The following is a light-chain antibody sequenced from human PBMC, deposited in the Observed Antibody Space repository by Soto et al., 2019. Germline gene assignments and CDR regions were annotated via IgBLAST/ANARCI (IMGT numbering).Light chain of an antibody. J-gene: IGKJ1*01. CDR3: QHRYRYSMM. V-gene: IGKV1-39*01. CDR1: QSVGSY. CDR2: TAS. Sequence: DIQMTQSPSTLSASIGDRVTITCRASQSVGSYLAWYQQKPGKAPKLLIYTASSFQTGVPSRFSGSGSGTDFTLTISRLQPEDFATYYCQHRYRYSMMFGQGTKVEIK.